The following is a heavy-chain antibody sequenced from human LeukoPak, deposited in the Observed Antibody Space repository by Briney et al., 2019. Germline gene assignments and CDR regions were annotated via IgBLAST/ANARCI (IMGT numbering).Heavy chain of an antibody. CDR3: ARSSVVGAPNDY. Sequence: PSETLSLTCTVSGGSISSYYWSWIRQPPGKGLEWIGYIYYSGSTNYNPSLKSRVTISVDTSKNQFSLKLSSVTAADTAVYYCARSSVVGAPNDYWGQGTLVTVSS. CDR2: IYYSGST. CDR1: GGSISSYY. V-gene: IGHV4-59*01. J-gene: IGHJ4*02. D-gene: IGHD1-26*01.